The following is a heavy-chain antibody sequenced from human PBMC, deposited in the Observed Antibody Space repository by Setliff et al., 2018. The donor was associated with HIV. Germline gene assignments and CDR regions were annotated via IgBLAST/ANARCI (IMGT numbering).Heavy chain of an antibody. D-gene: IGHD6-13*01. J-gene: IGHJ2*01. CDR2: IDWDDDK. CDR1: GFSLSTSGLC. CDR3: ARHGYSTYWYFDL. V-gene: IGHV2-70*11. Sequence: SGPTLVNPTQTLTLTCTFSGFSLSTSGLCVSWIRQPPGKALEWLARIDWDDDKYYSTSLKTRLTISKDTSKNQVVLTMTNMDPVDTARYYCARHGYSTYWYFDLWGRGTLVTVSS.